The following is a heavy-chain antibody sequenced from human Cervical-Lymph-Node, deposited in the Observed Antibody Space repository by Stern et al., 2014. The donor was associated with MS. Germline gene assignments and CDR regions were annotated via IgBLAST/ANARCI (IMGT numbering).Heavy chain of an antibody. J-gene: IGHJ6*02. CDR1: GGTFSSYA. CDR2: IIPIFGTA. Sequence: VQLVESGAEVKKPGSSVKASCKASGGTFSSYAISWVRQAPGQGLEWLGGIIPIFGTANYAQKFQGRVTITADESTSTAYMELSSLRSEDTAVYYCASRRDIVVVPAAAYYYYGMDVWGQGTTVTVSS. CDR3: ASRRDIVVVPAAAYYYYGMDV. D-gene: IGHD2-2*01. V-gene: IGHV1-69*01.